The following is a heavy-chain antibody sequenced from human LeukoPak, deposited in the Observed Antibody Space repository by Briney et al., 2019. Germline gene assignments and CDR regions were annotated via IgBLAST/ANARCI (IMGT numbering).Heavy chain of an antibody. CDR3: ARMELGYGSGSYRNWFDP. CDR2: IYSSGIT. J-gene: IGHJ5*02. V-gene: IGHV4-31*03. Sequence: PSQTLSLTCTVSGASVRGGGSYWTWIRQHPGKGLEWIGYIYSSGITYYNPSLNSRVTISVDTSKNQFSLKLSSVTAADTAVYYCARMELGYGSGSYRNWFDPWGQGTLVTVSS. D-gene: IGHD3-10*01. CDR1: GASVRGGGSY.